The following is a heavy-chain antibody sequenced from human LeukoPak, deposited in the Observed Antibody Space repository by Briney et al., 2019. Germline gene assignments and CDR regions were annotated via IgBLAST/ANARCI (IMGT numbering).Heavy chain of an antibody. CDR3: ARHDPLSYYYDSSGSPWTFDI. V-gene: IGHV5-51*01. Sequence: GESLKISCEGSGYSFTSYWIGWVRQMPGKGLEWMGIIYPGDSDTRYSPSFQGQVTISADKSISTAYLQWSSLKASDTAMYYCARHDPLSYYYDSSGSPWTFDIWGQGTMVTVSS. CDR1: GYSFTSYW. D-gene: IGHD3-22*01. J-gene: IGHJ3*02. CDR2: IYPGDSDT.